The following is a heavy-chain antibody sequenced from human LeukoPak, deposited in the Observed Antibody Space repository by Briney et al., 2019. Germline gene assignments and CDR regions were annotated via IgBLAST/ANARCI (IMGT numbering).Heavy chain of an antibody. Sequence: GGSLRLSCAASELSVSDNYMSWVRQAPGKGLEWVSILYSGGNTYYTDSVKGRFTISRDTSKNTLYLQMNSLRADDTAVYYCVRTQPRSRLLDRWGQGTLVTVSS. CDR2: LYSGGNT. CDR3: VRTQPRSRLLDR. V-gene: IGHV3-53*01. CDR1: ELSVSDNY. D-gene: IGHD1-26*01. J-gene: IGHJ5*02.